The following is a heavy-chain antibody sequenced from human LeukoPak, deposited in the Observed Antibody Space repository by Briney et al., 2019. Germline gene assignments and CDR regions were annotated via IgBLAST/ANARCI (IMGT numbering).Heavy chain of an antibody. D-gene: IGHD3-3*01. V-gene: IGHV4-59*01. J-gene: IGHJ6*02. CDR2: IYYSGST. CDR3: ARDRITILDTYYYYGMDV. CDR1: GGSISSYY. Sequence: SETLSLTCTVSGGSISSYYWSWIRQPPGKGLEWIGYIYYSGSTNYNPSLKSRVTISVDTSKNQFSLKLSSVTAADTAVYYCARDRITILDTYYYYGMDVWGQGTTVTVSS.